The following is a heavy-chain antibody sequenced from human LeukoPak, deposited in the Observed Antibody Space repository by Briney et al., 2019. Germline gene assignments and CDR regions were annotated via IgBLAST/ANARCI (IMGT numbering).Heavy chain of an antibody. J-gene: IGHJ4*02. CDR3: ARERPEVYYFDF. V-gene: IGHV1-46*02. Sequence: ASVKVSCKAAGDTLNTCYIHWFRQAPGQGPEWIGIIRPNYNTVYAPKFQGRVTMTRDMSTSTVYMDLSSLRSDDTAVYYCARERPEVYYFDFWGQGTLVTVSS. CDR1: GDTLNTCY. CDR2: IRPNYNT.